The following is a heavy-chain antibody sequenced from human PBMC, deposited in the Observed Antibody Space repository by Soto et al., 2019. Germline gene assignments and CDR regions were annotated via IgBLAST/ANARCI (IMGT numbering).Heavy chain of an antibody. Sequence: ASVKVSCKASGYTFTSSGMQWVRQAPGQRLEWMGWINGGNGDTKYSQKFQDRVTITRDASASTAYMELSSLRFEDTAVYYCAREVYGGNVYFDFWGQGTLVTASS. V-gene: IGHV1-3*01. CDR1: GYTFTSSG. D-gene: IGHD4-17*01. CDR2: INGGNGDT. CDR3: AREVYGGNVYFDF. J-gene: IGHJ4*02.